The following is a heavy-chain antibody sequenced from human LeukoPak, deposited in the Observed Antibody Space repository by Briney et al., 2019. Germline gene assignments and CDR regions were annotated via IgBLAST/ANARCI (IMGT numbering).Heavy chain of an antibody. CDR1: GFTFSSYW. D-gene: IGHD3-3*01. J-gene: IGHJ3*01. V-gene: IGHV3-74*01. Sequence: GGSLRLSCAASGFTFSSYWMHWVRQAPGKGLVWVSRINNHGSSTTYADSVKGRFTISRDNAKNSLYLQMNSLRAEDTAVYYCARVGHWDFSHWGQGTMVTVSS. CDR2: INNHGSST. CDR3: ARVGHWDFSH.